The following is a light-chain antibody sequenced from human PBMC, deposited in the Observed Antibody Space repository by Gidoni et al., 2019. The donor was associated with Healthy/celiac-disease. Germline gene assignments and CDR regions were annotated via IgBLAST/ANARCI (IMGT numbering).Light chain of an antibody. V-gene: IGKV1-39*01. J-gene: IGKJ1*01. CDR2: AAS. CDR3: QQSYNTSWT. CDR1: QSISSY. Sequence: SQMSQSPASLSASVGDRVTISCRASQSISSYLNWYQQKPGKAPKLLIYAASSLQSGVPSRFSGSGSGTDFTLTISSLQPEDFATYYCQQSYNTSWTFGQGTKVEIK.